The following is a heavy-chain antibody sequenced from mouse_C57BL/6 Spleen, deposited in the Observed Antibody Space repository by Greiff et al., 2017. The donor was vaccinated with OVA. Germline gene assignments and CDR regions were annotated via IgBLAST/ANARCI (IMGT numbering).Heavy chain of an antibody. D-gene: IGHD1-1*01. Sequence: QVQLQQPGAELVKPGASVKLFCKASGYTFTSYWMHWVKQRPGQGLEWIGMIHPNSGSTNYNEKFKSKATLTVDKSSSTAYMQLSSLTSEDSAVYYCARSPYYGSGGGNFDYWGQGTTLTVSS. CDR2: IHPNSGST. CDR3: ARSPYYGSGGGNFDY. V-gene: IGHV1-64*01. J-gene: IGHJ2*01. CDR1: GYTFTSYW.